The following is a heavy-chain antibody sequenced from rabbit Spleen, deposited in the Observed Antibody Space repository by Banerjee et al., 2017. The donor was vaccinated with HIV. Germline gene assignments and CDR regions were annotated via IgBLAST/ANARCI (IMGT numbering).Heavy chain of an antibody. CDR3: ARDLVTAIGWNFAL. CDR2: IYTGSGTT. CDR1: GFSFNSGYW. J-gene: IGHJ6*01. Sequence: QEQLEESGGDLVKPEGSLTLTCTASGFSFNSGYWMCWVRQAPGKGLEWIACIYTGSGTTYYASWAKGRFTISITSSTTVTLQMTSLTVADTATYFCARDLVTAIGWNFALWGPGTLVTVS. D-gene: IGHD7-1*01. V-gene: IGHV1S45*01.